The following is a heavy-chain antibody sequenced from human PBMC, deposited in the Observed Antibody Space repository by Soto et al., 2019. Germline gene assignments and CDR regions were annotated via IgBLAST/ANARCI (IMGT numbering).Heavy chain of an antibody. Sequence: SQTLSLTCAISGDSVSSNSVTWNWIRQTPSRGLEWLGRTYYRSKWYNDYALSVKSRISINPDTSQNQFSLQLNSVTPEDTAVYYCARDRVNWNYYYFYGMDVWGQGTTVTV. CDR1: GDSVSSNSVT. V-gene: IGHV6-1*01. CDR3: ARDRVNWNYYYFYGMDV. D-gene: IGHD1-20*01. J-gene: IGHJ6*02. CDR2: TYYRSKWYN.